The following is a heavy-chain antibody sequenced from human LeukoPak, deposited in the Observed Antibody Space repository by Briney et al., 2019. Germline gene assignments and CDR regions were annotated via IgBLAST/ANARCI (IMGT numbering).Heavy chain of an antibody. CDR3: ARDPWYDSSGYYSPADI. V-gene: IGHV1-46*01. CDR1: GYTFTSYY. Sequence: GAPVKVSCKASGYTFTSYYMHWVRQAPGQGLEWMGIINPSGGSTSYAQKFQGRVTMTRDTSTSTVYMELSSLRSEDTAVYYCARDPWYDSSGYYSPADIWGQGTMVTVSS. J-gene: IGHJ3*02. CDR2: INPSGGST. D-gene: IGHD3-22*01.